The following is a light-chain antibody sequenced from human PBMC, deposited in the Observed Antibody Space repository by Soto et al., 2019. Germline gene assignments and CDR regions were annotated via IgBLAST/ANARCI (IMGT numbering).Light chain of an antibody. Sequence: DTQMTQSPSTLSASVGDTVTITSRASESIDNWLASYQQKPGKDHKLLIYDASSLESGVPSRFSGSGSGTEFTLTISSLQPDDFATYYCQQYNSYSATFGQGTKVDNK. CDR2: DAS. CDR3: QQYNSYSAT. CDR1: ESIDNW. V-gene: IGKV1-5*01. J-gene: IGKJ1*01.